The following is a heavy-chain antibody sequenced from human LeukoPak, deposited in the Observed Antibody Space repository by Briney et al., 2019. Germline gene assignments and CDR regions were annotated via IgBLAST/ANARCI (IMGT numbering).Heavy chain of an antibody. D-gene: IGHD3-9*01. V-gene: IGHV3-30*18. CDR2: ISYDGSNK. J-gene: IGHJ4*02. Sequence: GGSLRLSCAASGFTFSSYGMHWVRQAPGKGLEWVAVISYDGSNKYYADSVKGRFTISRDNSKNTLYLQMNSLRAEDTAVYYRAKDYARLVIPDYWGQGTLVTVSS. CDR1: GFTFSSYG. CDR3: AKDYARLVIPDY.